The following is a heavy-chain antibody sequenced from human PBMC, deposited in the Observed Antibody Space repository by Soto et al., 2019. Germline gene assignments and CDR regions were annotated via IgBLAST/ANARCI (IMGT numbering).Heavy chain of an antibody. J-gene: IGHJ5*02. CDR3: AKSPTRTNYADFSAP. CDR1: GFTVSNNY. D-gene: IGHD1-7*01. CDR2: IYSGGGT. V-gene: IGHV3-66*01. Sequence: PGGSLRLSCAASGFTVSNNYMSWVRQAPGKGLEYVSVIYSGGGTYYADSVKGRFTISRDNSKNTLYLQMNSLGAEDTALYYGAKSPTRTNYADFSAPGDQGTLVTVSS.